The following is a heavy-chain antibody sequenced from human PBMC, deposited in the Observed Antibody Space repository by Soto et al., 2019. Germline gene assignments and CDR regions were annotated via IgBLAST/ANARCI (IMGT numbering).Heavy chain of an antibody. V-gene: IGHV4-39*01. CDR2: IYYSGST. D-gene: IGHD3-3*01. CDR3: ASHRVADYDFWSGYYNAAVYFDY. Sequence: QLQLQESGPGLAKPSETLSLTCTVSGGSISSSSYYWGWIRQPPGKGLEWIGSIYYSGSTYYNPSLKSRVTISVDTSKNQFSLKLSSVTAADTAVYYCASHRVADYDFWSGYYNAAVYFDYWGQGTLVTVSS. CDR1: GGSISSSSYY. J-gene: IGHJ4*02.